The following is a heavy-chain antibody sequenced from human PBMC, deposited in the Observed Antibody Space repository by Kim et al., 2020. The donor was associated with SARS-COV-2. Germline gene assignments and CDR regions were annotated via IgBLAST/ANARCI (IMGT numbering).Heavy chain of an antibody. CDR2: ISWNSGSI. Sequence: SLRLSCAASGFTFGDYAMHWVRQAPGKGLEWVSGISWNSGSIGYADSVKGRFTISRDNAKNSLYLQMNSLRAEDTALYYCAKLGLMVRGVIAGFDYWGQGTLVTVSS. J-gene: IGHJ4*02. CDR3: AKLGLMVRGVIAGFDY. V-gene: IGHV3-9*01. CDR1: GFTFGDYA. D-gene: IGHD3-10*01.